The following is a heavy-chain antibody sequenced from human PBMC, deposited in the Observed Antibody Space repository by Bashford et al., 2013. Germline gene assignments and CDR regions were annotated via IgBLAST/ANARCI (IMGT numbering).Heavy chain of an antibody. CDR2: IFYSGST. D-gene: IGHD1-1*01. J-gene: IGHJ5*02. V-gene: IGHV4-39*01. CDR3: ARPRDNWNEVWFDP. CDR1: GFTFSSYA. Sequence: GSLRLSCAASGFTFSSYAMSWVRQTPGKVPEWIGTIFYSGSTYYNPSLRSRVTISVDTSKNQFSLKLSSVTAADTAVYYCARPRDNWNEVWFDPWGPGTLVTVSS.